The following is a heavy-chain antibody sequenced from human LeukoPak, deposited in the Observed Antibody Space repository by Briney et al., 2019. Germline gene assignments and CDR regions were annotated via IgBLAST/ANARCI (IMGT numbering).Heavy chain of an antibody. V-gene: IGHV4-39*01. D-gene: IGHD6-19*01. CDR3: ARQRNKWLAIGLVDY. CDR1: GGSISSSSYY. J-gene: IGHJ4*02. CDR2: IYYSGST. Sequence: PSETLSLTCTVSGGSISSSSYYWGWIRQPPGKGLEWIGSIYYSGSTYYNPSFKSRVTISVDTSKNQFSLKLSSVTAADTAVYYCARQRNKWLAIGLVDYWGQGTLVTVSS.